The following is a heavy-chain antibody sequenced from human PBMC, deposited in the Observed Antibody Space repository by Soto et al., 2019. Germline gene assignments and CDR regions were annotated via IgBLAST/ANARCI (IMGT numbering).Heavy chain of an antibody. Sequence: QVQLVESGGGVVQPGKSLRLSCAASGFTFSNYGMHWVRQAPGKGLEWVAVISNDGSNRYYGDSVKGRFTISRDNSKNTLYLQMNSLRGEDTAVYYCAKAYFDFWGGSHYYQYGMDVWGQGTTVTVSS. CDR2: ISNDGSNR. CDR3: AKAYFDFWGGSHYYQYGMDV. V-gene: IGHV3-30*18. D-gene: IGHD3-3*01. J-gene: IGHJ6*02. CDR1: GFTFSNYG.